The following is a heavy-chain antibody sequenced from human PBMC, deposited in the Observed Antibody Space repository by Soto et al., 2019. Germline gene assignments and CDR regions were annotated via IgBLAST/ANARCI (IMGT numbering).Heavy chain of an antibody. Sequence: VQLVESGGGLVQPGGSLRLSCTVSGFNFSRYWMNWVRQAPGKGLEWVANSRPDTDDRFHADSVRGRFSISRDNGKKSLFLQMNRLRVEDTSVYYCAREDGTFDYWGQGIRVTVSS. J-gene: IGHJ4*02. V-gene: IGHV3-7*04. D-gene: IGHD1-26*01. CDR2: SRPDTDDR. CDR1: GFNFSRYW. CDR3: AREDGTFDY.